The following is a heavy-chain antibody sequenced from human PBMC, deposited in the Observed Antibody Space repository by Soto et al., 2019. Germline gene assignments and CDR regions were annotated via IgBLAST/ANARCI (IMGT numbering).Heavy chain of an antibody. J-gene: IGHJ4*02. V-gene: IGHV4-59*08. CDR2: IYYSGRT. Sequence: SGNPFPTRPGSGGPLRRYYLGLGRPPPGKGLEWIGYIYYSGRTNYNPSLKSRVTISVDTSRNQFSLKLNSMTAADTAVYYCARHNYGSGSTYFDDWGQGTLVTVSS. CDR3: ARHNYGSGSTYFDD. CDR1: GGPLRRYY. D-gene: IGHD3-10*01.